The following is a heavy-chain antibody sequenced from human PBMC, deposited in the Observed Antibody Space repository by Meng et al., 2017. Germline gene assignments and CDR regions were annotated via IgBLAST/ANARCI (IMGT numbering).Heavy chain of an antibody. D-gene: IGHD3-22*01. J-gene: IGHJ6*02. CDR2: IWYDGSNK. Sequence: GESLKISCAASGFTFSSYGMHWVRQAPGKGLEWVAVIWYDGSNKYYADSVKGRFTISRDNSKNTLYLQMNSLRAEDTAVYYCARARIELGIVDVWGQGTRVTVSS. CDR1: GFTFSSYG. V-gene: IGHV3-33*01. CDR3: ARARIELGIVDV.